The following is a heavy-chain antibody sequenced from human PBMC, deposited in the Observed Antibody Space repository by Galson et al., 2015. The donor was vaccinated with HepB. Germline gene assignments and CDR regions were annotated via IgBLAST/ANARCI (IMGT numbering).Heavy chain of an antibody. D-gene: IGHD6-13*01. Sequence: SVKVSCKAFGYTFTMYAMHWVRQAPGQRPEWMGWINVGNGNTKYSQKFQGRVTITRDTSASTAYMELGSLKSEDTAVDYCARSGRFGIAAADHGLYWGQGTLVTVSS. CDR2: INVGNGNT. CDR3: ARSGRFGIAAADHGLY. J-gene: IGHJ4*02. CDR1: GYTFTMYA. V-gene: IGHV1-3*01.